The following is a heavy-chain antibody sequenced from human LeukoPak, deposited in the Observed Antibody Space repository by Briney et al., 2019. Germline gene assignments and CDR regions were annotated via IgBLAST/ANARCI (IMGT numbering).Heavy chain of an antibody. CDR3: AREYYDFWSGYRYGMDV. CDR2: VSGSGDAT. CDR1: GFTFSSFG. V-gene: IGHV3-23*01. D-gene: IGHD3-3*01. J-gene: IGHJ6*02. Sequence: PGGSLRLSCVASGFTFSSFGMSWVRQAPVKRLEWVSAVSGSGDATYYADSVKGRFTISRDNSKNTLYLQMNSLRAEDTAVYYCAREYYDFWSGYRYGMDVWGQGTTVTVSS.